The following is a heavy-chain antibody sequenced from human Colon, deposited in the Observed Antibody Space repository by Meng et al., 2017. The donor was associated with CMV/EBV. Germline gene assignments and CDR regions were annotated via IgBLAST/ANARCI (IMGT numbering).Heavy chain of an antibody. V-gene: IGHV3-9*01. CDR2: ISWNSGSI. CDR3: AKDFRWELQAIDY. Sequence: SLKISCAASGFTFDDYAMHWVRQAPGKGLEWVSGISWNSGSIGYADSMKGRFTISRDNAKNSLYLQMNSLRAEDTALYYCAKDFRWELQAIDYWGQGTLVTVSS. CDR1: GFTFDDYA. J-gene: IGHJ4*02. D-gene: IGHD1-26*01.